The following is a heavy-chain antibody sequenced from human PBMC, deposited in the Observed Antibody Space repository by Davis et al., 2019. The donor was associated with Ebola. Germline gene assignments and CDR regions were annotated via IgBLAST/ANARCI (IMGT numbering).Heavy chain of an antibody. D-gene: IGHD3-16*01. CDR2: ISGSGGST. Sequence: GESLKISCAASGFTFSSYAMSWVRQAPGKGLEWVSAISGSGGSTYYADSVKGRFTISRDNSKNTLYLQMNSLRAEDTAVYYCATVVGGGEWGQGTLVTVSS. CDR3: ATVVGGGE. J-gene: IGHJ4*02. V-gene: IGHV3-23*01. CDR1: GFTFSSYA.